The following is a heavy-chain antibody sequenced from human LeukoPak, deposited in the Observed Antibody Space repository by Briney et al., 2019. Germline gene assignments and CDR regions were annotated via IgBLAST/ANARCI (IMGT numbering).Heavy chain of an antibody. Sequence: PSETLSLTCTVSGGSISSSSYYWGWIRQPPGKGLEWIGNIYYSGSTYYNPSLKSRVTISVDTSKNQFSLKLSSVTAADTAVYYCARAPDLYSYGLTYDYWGQGTLVTVSS. D-gene: IGHD5-18*01. CDR3: ARAPDLYSYGLTYDY. CDR1: GGSISSSSYY. J-gene: IGHJ4*02. V-gene: IGHV4-39*07. CDR2: IYYSGST.